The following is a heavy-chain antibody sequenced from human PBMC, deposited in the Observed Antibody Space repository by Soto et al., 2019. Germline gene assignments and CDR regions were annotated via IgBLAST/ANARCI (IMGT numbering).Heavy chain of an antibody. J-gene: IGHJ4*02. CDR1: GGTFSSYT. V-gene: IGHV1-69*04. CDR2: IIPILGIA. D-gene: IGHD3-10*01. CDR3: ARDFYPWFGESPFDY. Sequence: GASVKVSCKASGGTFSSYTISWVRQAPGQGLEWMGRIIPILGIANYAQKFQGRVTITADKSTSTAYMELSSLRSEDTAVYYCARDFYPWFGESPFDYWGQGTLVTVSS.